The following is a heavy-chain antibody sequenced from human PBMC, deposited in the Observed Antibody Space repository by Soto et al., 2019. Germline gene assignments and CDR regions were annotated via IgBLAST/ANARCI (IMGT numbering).Heavy chain of an antibody. J-gene: IGHJ5*02. CDR2: IIPIFGTA. V-gene: IGHV1-69*13. CDR1: VGTFSSYA. Sequence: GXSVKVSCKGSVGTFSSYAISWVRQAPGQGLEWMGGIIPIFGTANYAQKFQGRVTITADESTNTAYMELSSLRSEDTAVYYCARVQSYDCSSTSCYGWFDHWGQGTLVTVSS. CDR3: ARVQSYDCSSTSCYGWFDH. D-gene: IGHD2-2*01.